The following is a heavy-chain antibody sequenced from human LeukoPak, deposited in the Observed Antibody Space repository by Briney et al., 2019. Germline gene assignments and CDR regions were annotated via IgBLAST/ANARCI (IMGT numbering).Heavy chain of an antibody. CDR1: GLTFDDYA. Sequence: PGGSLRLSCAVSGLTFDDYAMSWVRQAPGRGLEWVSAISKSGGHTYYTPSAKGRFTISRDNSKNTLYLQMNSLRAEDTAVYYCAKEGDDYGDQDYWGQGTLVTVSS. D-gene: IGHD4-17*01. CDR3: AKEGDDYGDQDY. CDR2: ISKSGGHT. J-gene: IGHJ4*02. V-gene: IGHV3-23*01.